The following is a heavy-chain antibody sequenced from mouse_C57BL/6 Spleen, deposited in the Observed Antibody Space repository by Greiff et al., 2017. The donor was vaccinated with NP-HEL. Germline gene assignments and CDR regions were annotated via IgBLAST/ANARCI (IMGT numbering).Heavy chain of an antibody. CDR1: GFTFSDYG. CDR2: ISSGSSTI. J-gene: IGHJ4*01. Sequence: EVQLVESGGGLVKPGGSLKLSCAASGFTFSDYGMHWVRQAPEKGLEWVAYISSGSSTIYYADTVKGRFTISRDNAKNTLFLQMTSLRSEDTAMYYCARHYGSSGYYAMGYWGQGTSVTVSS. V-gene: IGHV5-17*01. CDR3: ARHYGSSGYYAMGY. D-gene: IGHD1-1*01.